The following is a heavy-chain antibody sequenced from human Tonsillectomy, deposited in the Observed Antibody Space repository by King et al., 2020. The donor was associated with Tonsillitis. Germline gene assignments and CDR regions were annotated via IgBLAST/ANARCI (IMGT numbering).Heavy chain of an antibody. Sequence: VQLVESGGGLVQPGGSLRLSCAASGFTFSSYAMSWVRQAPGKGLEWVSAISGSGGSTYYADSVKGRFTISRDNSKNTLYLQMNSLRAEDTAVYYCAKDRSSGRGGSMVRGVIDWFDPWGQGTLVTVSS. J-gene: IGHJ5*02. CDR2: ISGSGGST. D-gene: IGHD3-10*01. V-gene: IGHV3-23*04. CDR1: GFTFSSYA. CDR3: AKDRSSGRGGSMVRGVIDWFDP.